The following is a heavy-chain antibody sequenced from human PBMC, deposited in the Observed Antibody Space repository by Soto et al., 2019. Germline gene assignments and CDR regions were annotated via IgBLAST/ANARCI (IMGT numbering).Heavy chain of an antibody. V-gene: IGHV3-21*01. D-gene: IGHD5-12*01. Sequence: GGSLRLSCAASGFTFSSYSMNWVRQAPGKGLEWVSSISSSSSYIYYADSVKGRFTISRDNAKNSLYLQMNSLRAEDTAVYYCAREGFIVATDYYYYGMDVWGQGTTVTVSS. CDR3: AREGFIVATDYYYYGMDV. J-gene: IGHJ6*02. CDR2: ISSSSSYI. CDR1: GFTFSSYS.